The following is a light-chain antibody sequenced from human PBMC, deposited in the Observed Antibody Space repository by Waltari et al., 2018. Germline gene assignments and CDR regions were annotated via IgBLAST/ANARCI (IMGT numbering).Light chain of an antibody. CDR2: GTF. CDR3: LQDYAYPRT. Sequence: AIEMTQSPSSLSASVGDRVTITCRARQGIANDLGWYQQKPGKAPNLLIYGTFNLQSGVPSRFRGSASGTDFTLTISGLQPEDFGTYYCLQDYAYPRTFGQGTKVEI. V-gene: IGKV1-6*01. CDR1: QGIAND. J-gene: IGKJ1*01.